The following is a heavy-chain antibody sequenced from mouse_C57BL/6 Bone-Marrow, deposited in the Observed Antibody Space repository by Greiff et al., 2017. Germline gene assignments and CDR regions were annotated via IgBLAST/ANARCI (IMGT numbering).Heavy chain of an antibody. Sequence: EVKLMESGGGLVQPGGSLKLSCAASGFTFSDYGMAWVRQAPRQGPEWVAFISNLAYSIYYADTVTGRFTISRENAKNTLYLEMSSLRSEDTAMYYCARRGQLRPLYYAMDYWGRGTSVTVSA. D-gene: IGHD3-2*02. CDR3: ARRGQLRPLYYAMDY. CDR1: GFTFSDYG. V-gene: IGHV5-15*01. J-gene: IGHJ4*01. CDR2: ISNLAYSI.